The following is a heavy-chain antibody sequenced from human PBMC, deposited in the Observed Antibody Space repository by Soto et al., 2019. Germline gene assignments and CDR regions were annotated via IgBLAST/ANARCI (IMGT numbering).Heavy chain of an antibody. CDR2: IDPSDSYT. D-gene: IGHD5-18*01. V-gene: IGHV5-10-1*03. CDR1: GYSFTSYW. J-gene: IGHJ4*02. CDR3: ARHWVGDVDTAMVFDY. Sequence: EVQLVQSGAEVKKPGESLRISCKGSGYSFTSYWISWVRQMPGKGLEWMGRIDPSDSYTNYSPSFQGHVTISADKSISTAYLQWSSLKASDTAMYYCARHWVGDVDTAMVFDYWGQGTLVTVSS.